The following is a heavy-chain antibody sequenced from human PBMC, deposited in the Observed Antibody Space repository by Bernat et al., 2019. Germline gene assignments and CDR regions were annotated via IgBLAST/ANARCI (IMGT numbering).Heavy chain of an antibody. Sequence: EVQLVESGGGLVKPGGSLRLSCAASGFIFSSYTMNWVRQAPGKGLEWVSSISSSSSYVYYTDSVKGRFTISRDNSKNTLYLQMNSLRAEDTAIYYCATETMVRGVIISNAFDMWGQGTLVTVSS. CDR2: ISSSSSYV. CDR3: ATETMVRGVIISNAFDM. D-gene: IGHD3-10*01. CDR1: GFIFSSYT. V-gene: IGHV3-21*01. J-gene: IGHJ3*02.